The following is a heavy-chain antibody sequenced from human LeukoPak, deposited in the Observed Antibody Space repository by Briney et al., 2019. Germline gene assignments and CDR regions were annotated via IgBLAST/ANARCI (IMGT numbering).Heavy chain of an antibody. Sequence: GGSLRLSCAASGFTFTSSAMSGVRQAPGKGLEGVSTISGAGSTFYADSVKGRFTISRDNSRNTRYLQMHSLRAEDTALYYCAKDGRDSYSWFGPWGQGTLVTVTS. CDR2: ISGAGST. CDR1: GFTFTSSA. D-gene: IGHD5-18*01. J-gene: IGHJ5*02. CDR3: AKDGRDSYSWFGP. V-gene: IGHV3-23*01.